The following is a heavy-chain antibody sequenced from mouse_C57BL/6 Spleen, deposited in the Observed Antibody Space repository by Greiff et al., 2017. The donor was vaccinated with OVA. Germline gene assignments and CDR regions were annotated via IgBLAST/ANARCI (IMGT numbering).Heavy chain of an antibody. CDR2: IDPSDSYT. CDR3: ARGRNEYSFDY. D-gene: IGHD5-1*01. J-gene: IGHJ2*01. Sequence: QVQLQQPGAELVKPGASVKLSCKASGYTFTSYWMQWVKQRPGQGLEWIGEIDPSDSYTNYNQKFEGKATLTVDTSSSTAYMQLSSLTSEDSAVYYCARGRNEYSFDYWGKGTTLTVSS. CDR1: GYTFTSYW. V-gene: IGHV1-50*01.